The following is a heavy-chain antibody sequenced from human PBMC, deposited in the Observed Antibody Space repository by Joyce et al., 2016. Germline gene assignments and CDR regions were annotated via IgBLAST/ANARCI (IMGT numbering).Heavy chain of an antibody. CDR2: KDQDGSK. D-gene: IGHD1-26*01. J-gene: IGHJ6*02. CDR1: GFTCSNYW. CDR3: ARDRWELLRGGYYSYYGLDV. Sequence: EVQLVESGGGLVQPGGSLRLSCAASGFTCSNYWMNWVRQAPGKGLEWVANKDQDGSKYYVDAVKGRFTISRDNAKNSLSLQMNSLRVEDTAVYYCARDRWELLRGGYYSYYGLDVWGQGTTVTV. V-gene: IGHV3-7*03.